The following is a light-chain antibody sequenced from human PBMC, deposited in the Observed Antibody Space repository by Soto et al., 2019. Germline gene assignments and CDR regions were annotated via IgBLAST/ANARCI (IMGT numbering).Light chain of an antibody. J-gene: IGKJ1*01. CDR2: AVS. CDR3: LHHNSNCWT. Sequence: DIQMTQSPLSLSASVGDRVTITCRASQDISNDLSWYQQKPGKAPERLIFAVSFLKSGVPSRFSGSGSGTEFTLTISSLQPEDFATYYCLHHNSNCWTFGQGTKVE. CDR1: QDISND. V-gene: IGKV1-17*01.